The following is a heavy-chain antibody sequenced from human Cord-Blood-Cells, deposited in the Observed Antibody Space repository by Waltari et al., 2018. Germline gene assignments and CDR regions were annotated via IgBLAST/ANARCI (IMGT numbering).Heavy chain of an antibody. J-gene: IGHJ4*02. Sequence: QVQLQQWGAGLLKPSETLSLTCAVYGGSFSGYYWSWIRQPPGKGLEWIGAINQSGSTNYNPALKGRVTISVDTSKHQFSLKLSSVTAADTAVYYCARVFAMSYDSSGYYFDYWGQGTLVTVSS. CDR1: GGSFSGYY. V-gene: IGHV4-34*01. CDR2: INQSGST. CDR3: ARVFAMSYDSSGYYFDY. D-gene: IGHD3-22*01.